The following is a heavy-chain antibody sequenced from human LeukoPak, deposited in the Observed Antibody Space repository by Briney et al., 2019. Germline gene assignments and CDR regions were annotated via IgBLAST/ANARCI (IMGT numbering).Heavy chain of an antibody. CDR2: IYYSGST. CDR3: AGRRDGYLFDY. D-gene: IGHD5-24*01. J-gene: IGHJ4*02. Sequence: SETLSLTCTVSGGSISSYYWSWIRQPPGKGLEWIGYIYYSGSTNYNPSLKSRVTISVVTSKNQFSLKLSSVTAADTAVYYCAGRRDGYLFDYWGQGTLVTVSS. V-gene: IGHV4-59*01. CDR1: GGSISSYY.